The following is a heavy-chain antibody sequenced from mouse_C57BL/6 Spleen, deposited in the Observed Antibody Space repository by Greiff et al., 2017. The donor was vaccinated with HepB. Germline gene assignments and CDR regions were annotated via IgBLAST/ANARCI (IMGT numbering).Heavy chain of an antibody. CDR1: GYTFTSYW. CDR3: AITTVGGYFDY. CDR2: IDPSDSYT. Sequence: QVQLQQPGAELVMPGASVKLSCKASGYTFTSYWMHWVKQRPGQGLEWIGEIDPSDSYTNYNQKFKGKSTLTVDKSSSTAYMQLSSLTSEDSAVYYLAITTVGGYFDYWGQGTTLTVSS. V-gene: IGHV1-69*01. D-gene: IGHD1-1*01. J-gene: IGHJ2*01.